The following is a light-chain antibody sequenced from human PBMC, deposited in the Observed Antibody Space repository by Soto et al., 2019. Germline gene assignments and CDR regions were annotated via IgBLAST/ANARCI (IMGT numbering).Light chain of an antibody. CDR1: SSDVGGYNY. J-gene: IGLJ1*01. CDR2: AVS. V-gene: IGLV2-14*01. Sequence: QAVVTQPASVSGSPGQSITISCTGTSSDVGGYNYVSWYQQPPGKAPKLIIYAVSNRPSGVSNRFSGSKSGNTASLTITGLQADDEGDYYCSPFTTSRTYLFGPGTKLTVL. CDR3: SPFTTSRTYL.